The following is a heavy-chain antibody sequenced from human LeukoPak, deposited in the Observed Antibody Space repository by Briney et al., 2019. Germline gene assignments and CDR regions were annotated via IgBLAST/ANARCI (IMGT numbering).Heavy chain of an antibody. V-gene: IGHV4-61*01. D-gene: IGHD6-13*01. J-gene: IGHJ5*02. Sequence: KPSETLSLTCTVSGGSIGSSSYYWSWIRQPPGKGLEWIGYIYYSGSTNYNPSLKSRVTISVDTSKNQFSLKLSSVTAADTAVYYCARKGQQLVSWFDPWGQGTLVTVSS. CDR3: ARKGQQLVSWFDP. CDR2: IYYSGST. CDR1: GGSIGSSSYY.